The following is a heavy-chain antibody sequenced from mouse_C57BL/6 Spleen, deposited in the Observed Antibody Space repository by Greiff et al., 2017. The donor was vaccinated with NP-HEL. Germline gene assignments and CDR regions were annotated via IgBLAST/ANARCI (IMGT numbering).Heavy chain of an antibody. D-gene: IGHD1-1*01. CDR1: GFSLTSYG. Sequence: VQLQQSGPGLVQPSLSLSITCTVSGFSLTSYGVHWVRQSPGKGLEWLGVIWSGGSTDYNAAFISRLSISKDNSKSQVFFKMNSLQADDTAIYYCASTVVAHYYAMDYWGQGTSVTVSS. V-gene: IGHV2-2*01. CDR2: IWSGGST. J-gene: IGHJ4*01. CDR3: ASTVVAHYYAMDY.